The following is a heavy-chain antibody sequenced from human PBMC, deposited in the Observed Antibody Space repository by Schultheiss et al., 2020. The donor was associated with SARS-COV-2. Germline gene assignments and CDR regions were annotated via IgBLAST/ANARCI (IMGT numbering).Heavy chain of an antibody. CDR1: GGSIRSYY. CDR3: ARDRAITMTYFDF. Sequence: SETLSLTCSVSGGSIRSYYWSWIRQPPGKGLEWIGYIYYSGSTNYNPSLKSRVTISVDTSKNQFSLKLNSVTAADTAVYYCARDRAITMTYFDFWGRGTLVTVSS. D-gene: IGHD3-22*01. CDR2: IYYSGST. J-gene: IGHJ4*02. V-gene: IGHV4-59*01.